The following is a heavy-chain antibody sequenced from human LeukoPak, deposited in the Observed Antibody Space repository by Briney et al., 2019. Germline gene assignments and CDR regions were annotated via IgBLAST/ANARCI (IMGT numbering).Heavy chain of an antibody. Sequence: KPSETLSLTCTVSGYSNSSGYYWGWIRQPPGKGLEWIGSIYHSGSTYYNPSLKSRVTISVDTSKNQFSLKLSSVTAADTAVYYCAREGPYGDYLDYWGQGTLVTVSS. J-gene: IGHJ4*02. CDR2: IYHSGST. CDR1: GYSNSSGYY. D-gene: IGHD4-17*01. V-gene: IGHV4-38-2*02. CDR3: AREGPYGDYLDY.